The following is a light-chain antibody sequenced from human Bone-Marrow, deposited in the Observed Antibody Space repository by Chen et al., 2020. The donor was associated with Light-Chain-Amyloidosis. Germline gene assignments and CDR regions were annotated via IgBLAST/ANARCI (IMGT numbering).Light chain of an antibody. V-gene: IGKV1-39*01. CDR1: QTIISS. CDR2: AAS. J-gene: IGKJ4*01. Sequence: DIQMTQSPSSLSASVGDRVTIACRTSQTIISSLNWYQQKPGNAPKLLIYAASSLQSGVPSRFRGSGSGTDFTLTISSLQPEDVATYYCQQSSNIPLTFGGGTKVEIK. CDR3: QQSSNIPLT.